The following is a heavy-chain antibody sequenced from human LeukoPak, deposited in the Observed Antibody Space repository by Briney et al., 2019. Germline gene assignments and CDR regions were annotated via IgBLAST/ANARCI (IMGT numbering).Heavy chain of an antibody. V-gene: IGHV3-9*01. CDR1: GFTFDDYA. Sequence: TGGSLRLSCAASGFTFDDYAMHWVRQAPGKGLEWVSGISWNSGSIGYADSVKGRITISRDNSKNTLYLQMNSLRAEDTAVYYCARDGRYYYGSGSFDYWGQGTLVTVSS. D-gene: IGHD3-10*01. CDR3: ARDGRYYYGSGSFDY. CDR2: ISWNSGSI. J-gene: IGHJ4*02.